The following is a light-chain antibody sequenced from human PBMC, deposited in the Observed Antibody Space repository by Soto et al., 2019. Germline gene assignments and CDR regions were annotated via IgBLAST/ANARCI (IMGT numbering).Light chain of an antibody. V-gene: IGLV2-14*01. J-gene: IGLJ2*01. CDR1: SSDIGAYKY. CDR3: SSYTTSSTLE. CDR2: GVT. Sequence: QSARAQPASVSGSPGQSITMSCTGTSSDIGAYKYVSWYQQHPGKTPKLMIYGVTNRPSGVSNRFSGSKSGSTASLTISGLQAEDEADYYCSSYTTSSTLEFGGGTKLTVL.